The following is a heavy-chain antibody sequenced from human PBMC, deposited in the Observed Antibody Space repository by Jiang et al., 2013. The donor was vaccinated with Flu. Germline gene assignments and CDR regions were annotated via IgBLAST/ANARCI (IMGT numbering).Heavy chain of an antibody. CDR2: TYLRSKWGN. Sequence: TLSLTCAISGDSVSSKSATWNWIRQSPSRGLEWLGRTYLRSKWGNDYAVSVRSRITINPDTTKNQFSLHLNSVTPEDTAVYYCARGPGQLAEWGQGTLVTVSS. D-gene: IGHD6-6*01. CDR3: ARGPGQLAE. J-gene: IGHJ4*02. V-gene: IGHV6-1*01. CDR1: GDSVSSKSAT.